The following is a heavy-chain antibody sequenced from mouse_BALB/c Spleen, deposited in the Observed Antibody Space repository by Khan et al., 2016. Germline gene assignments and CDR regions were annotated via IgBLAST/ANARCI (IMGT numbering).Heavy chain of an antibody. CDR3: ARCYYGYYFDY. J-gene: IGHJ2*01. V-gene: IGHV5-6-5*01. CDR2: ISSGGST. Sequence: EVELVESGGGLVKPGGSLKLSCAASGFTFSSYAMSWVRQTPEKRLEWVASISSGGSTYYPDSVKGRFTISRDNARNILYLQMSSLRSEDTAMYYCARCYYGYYFDYWGQGTTLTVSS. D-gene: IGHD1-2*01. CDR1: GFTFSSYA.